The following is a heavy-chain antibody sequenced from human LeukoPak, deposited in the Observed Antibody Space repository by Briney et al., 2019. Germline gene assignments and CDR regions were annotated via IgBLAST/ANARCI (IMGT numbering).Heavy chain of an antibody. CDR2: IYTSGST. D-gene: IGHD5-24*01. CDR1: GGSISSYY. CDR3: ARGSRWLQLQWAFDI. J-gene: IGHJ3*02. V-gene: IGHV4-4*07. Sequence: PSETLSLTCTVSGGSISSYYWSWIRQPAGKGLEWIGRIYTSGSTNYNPSLKSRVTMSVDTSKNQFSLKLSSVTAADTAVYYCARGSRWLQLQWAFDIWGQGTMVTVSS.